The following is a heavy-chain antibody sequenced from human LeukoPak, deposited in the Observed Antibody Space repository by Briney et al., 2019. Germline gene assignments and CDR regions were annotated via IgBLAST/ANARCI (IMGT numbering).Heavy chain of an antibody. D-gene: IGHD5-24*01. CDR3: ASSSERWLQFWRLGAFDI. CDR2: IYYCENN. J-gene: IGHJ3*02. CDR1: GGFISSYY. V-gene: IGHV4-59*01. Sequence: AETLSLLCTVSGGFISSYYWSWTRQPPGRGLEGSGYIYYCENNIYNPSLKSRFTRSVDTSKNQFSLKLSAVTAADTAVYYCASSSERWLQFWRLGAFDIWGQGTMVTVSS.